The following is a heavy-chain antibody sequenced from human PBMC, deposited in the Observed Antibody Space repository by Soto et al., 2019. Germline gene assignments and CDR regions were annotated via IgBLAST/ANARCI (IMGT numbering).Heavy chain of an antibody. Sequence: SSVNVSCKASGYTFSDYYIHWVRQAPGQGLEWMGWINPNHGGTNYAQRFQGWVTMTRDTSITTAYMELTSLKSDDTAMYYCARDLLQMGTTRYLVDYWG. D-gene: IGHD3-9*01. V-gene: IGHV1-2*04. CDR3: ARDLLQMGTTRYLVDY. CDR1: GYTFSDYY. CDR2: INPNHGGT. J-gene: IGHJ4*01.